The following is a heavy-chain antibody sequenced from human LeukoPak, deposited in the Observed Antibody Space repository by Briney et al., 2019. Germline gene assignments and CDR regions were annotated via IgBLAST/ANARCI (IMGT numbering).Heavy chain of an antibody. CDR1: VYTFTSYG. V-gene: IGHV1-18*01. CDR2: ISAYNGNT. J-gene: IGHJ5*02. D-gene: IGHD6-13*01. Sequence: VASVKVSCKASVYTFTSYGISWVRQAPGQGLEWMGWISAYNGNTNYAQKLQGRVTMTTDTSTSTAYMELRSLRSDDTAVYYCARGLYGSSWYQGFDPWGQGTLVTVSS. CDR3: ARGLYGSSWYQGFDP.